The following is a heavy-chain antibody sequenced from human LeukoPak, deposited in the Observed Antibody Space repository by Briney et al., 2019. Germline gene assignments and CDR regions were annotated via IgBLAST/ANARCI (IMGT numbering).Heavy chain of an antibody. Sequence: PSETLSLTCTVSGGSISSSSYYWSWIRQPPGKGLEWIGYIYYSGSTNYNPSLKSRVTISVDTSKNQFSLKLSSVTAADTAVYYCARSRYSSSSSGYYYYYMDVWGKGTTVTVSS. CDR1: GGSISSSSYY. CDR2: IYYSGST. J-gene: IGHJ6*03. CDR3: ARSRYSSSSSGYYYYYMDV. V-gene: IGHV4-61*01. D-gene: IGHD6-6*01.